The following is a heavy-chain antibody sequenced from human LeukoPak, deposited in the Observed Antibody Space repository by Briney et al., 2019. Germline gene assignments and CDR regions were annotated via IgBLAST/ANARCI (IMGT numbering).Heavy chain of an antibody. J-gene: IGHJ6*03. D-gene: IGHD3-3*01. CDR2: IRYDGSNK. Sequence: GGSLRLSCAASGFTFSSYGMHWVRQAPGKGLEWVAFIRYDGSNKYYADSVKGRFTISRDNSKNTLYLQMNSLRAEDTAVYYCARGRSEWLTGGYYMDVWGKGTTVTVSS. V-gene: IGHV3-30*02. CDR3: ARGRSEWLTGGYYMDV. CDR1: GFTFSSYG.